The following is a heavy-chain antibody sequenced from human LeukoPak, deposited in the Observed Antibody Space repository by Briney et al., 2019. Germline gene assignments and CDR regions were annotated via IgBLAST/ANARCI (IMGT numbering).Heavy chain of an antibody. V-gene: IGHV4-59*11. CDR2: IYYSGST. Sequence: SETLSLTCTVSGGSISSHYWSWIRQPPGKGLEWIGCIYYSGSTNYNPSLKSRVTISVDTSKNQFSLKLSSVTAADTAVYYCARVPVRMLQGTLQYYYYYYMDVWGKGTTVTVSS. CDR3: ARVPVRMLQGTLQYYYYYYMDV. D-gene: IGHD1-1*01. J-gene: IGHJ6*03. CDR1: GGSISSHY.